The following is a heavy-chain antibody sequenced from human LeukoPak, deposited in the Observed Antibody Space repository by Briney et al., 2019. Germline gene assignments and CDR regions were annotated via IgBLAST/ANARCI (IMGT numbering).Heavy chain of an antibody. CDR1: GHFIHNSSY. Sequence: SETLSLTCTLSGHFIHNSSYWGWIRQVPGQGLEWIATVYHIDTTFYNPSLKSRVKISADASKNILSLSLTSVTAADTATYFCASGQNLYTWGQGILVVVSS. D-gene: IGHD1-1*01. CDR3: ASGQNLYT. J-gene: IGHJ4*02. V-gene: IGHV4-38-2*02. CDR2: VYHIDTT.